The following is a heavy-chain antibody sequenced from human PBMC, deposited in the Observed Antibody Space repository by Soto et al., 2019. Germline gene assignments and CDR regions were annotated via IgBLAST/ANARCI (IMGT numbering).Heavy chain of an antibody. CDR1: GFTFRNYG. CDR3: AKEQPIHSIIVVDY. V-gene: IGHV3-23*01. Sequence: QPGGSLRLSCAASGFTFRNYGMNWVRQAPGKGLEWVSAISGSGGTTYYADSVKGRFTISRDNSKNTLYLQMSSLRDEDTAVYYCAKEQPIHSIIVVDYWGQGALVTVSS. CDR2: ISGSGGTT. J-gene: IGHJ4*02. D-gene: IGHD3-22*01.